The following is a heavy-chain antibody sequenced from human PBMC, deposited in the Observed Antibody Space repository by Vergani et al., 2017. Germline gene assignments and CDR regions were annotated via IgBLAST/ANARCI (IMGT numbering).Heavy chain of an antibody. V-gene: IGHV4-59*01. D-gene: IGHD2-21*01. Sequence: QVQLQESGPGLVKPSETLSLTCSVSGDSTNTYYWTWIRQPPGKGLEWIGYIYDSGDTKYNPSLKSRVTMSLDTSKNQFSLNLYSVTAADTAVYYCARGALWWLRQIDSWGQGTLVTVSS. CDR1: GDSTNTYY. CDR3: ARGALWWLRQIDS. CDR2: IYDSGDT. J-gene: IGHJ4*02.